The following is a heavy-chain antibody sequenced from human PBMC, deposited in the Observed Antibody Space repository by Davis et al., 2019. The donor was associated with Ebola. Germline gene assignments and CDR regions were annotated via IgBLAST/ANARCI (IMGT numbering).Heavy chain of an antibody. V-gene: IGHV5-51*01. Sequence: GESLKISCKGSGYTFTNHWIGWVRQMPGKGLEWMGIIHPGDLDTRYSPSFQGQVTISVDQSISTAYLQWSGLKASDTAFYYCARHPSSTMTGSSRYHFPYYFDYWGQGTLVTVSS. CDR2: IHPGDLDT. CDR3: ARHPSSTMTGSSRYHFPYYFDY. J-gene: IGHJ4*02. CDR1: GYTFTNHW. D-gene: IGHD3-22*01.